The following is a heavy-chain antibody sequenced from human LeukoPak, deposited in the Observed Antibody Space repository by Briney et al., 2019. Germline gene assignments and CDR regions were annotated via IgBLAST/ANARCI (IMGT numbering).Heavy chain of an antibody. D-gene: IGHD3-10*01. CDR1: GFTFSSYG. J-gene: IGHJ6*02. CDR2: IRYDGSNK. Sequence: GGSLRLSCAASGFTFSSYGMHWVRQVPGKGLEWVAFIRYDGSNKYYADSVKGRFTISRDNSKNTLYLQMNSLRAEDTAVYYCAKDQNYGSGSYAYGMDVWGQGTTVTVSS. V-gene: IGHV3-30*02. CDR3: AKDQNYGSGSYAYGMDV.